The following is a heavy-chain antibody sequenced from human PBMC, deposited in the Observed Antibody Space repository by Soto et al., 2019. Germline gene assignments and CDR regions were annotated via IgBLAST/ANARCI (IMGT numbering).Heavy chain of an antibody. V-gene: IGHV4-38-2*01. D-gene: IGHD1-26*01. J-gene: IGHJ4*02. CDR3: ARGVLGATTYFDY. CDR1: GYSISSDYY. Sequence: KPXGTLSLTCAVSGYSISSDYYWGCIRQPPGKGLEWIASKYHSGSTYYNPSLKSRVTISVDTSKNQLSLKLSSVTAADTAVYYCARGVLGATTYFDYWGQGTLVTVSS. CDR2: KYHSGST.